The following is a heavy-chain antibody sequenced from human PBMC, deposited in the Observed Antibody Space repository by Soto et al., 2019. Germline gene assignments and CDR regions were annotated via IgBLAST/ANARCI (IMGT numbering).Heavy chain of an antibody. J-gene: IGHJ6*02. D-gene: IGHD3-3*01. CDR3: ARDNYYDFWSGYRTLTYYYYYGMDV. CDR1: GFTFSSYW. Sequence: GGSLRLSCAASGFTFSSYWMHWVRQAPGKGLVWVSRINSDGSSTSYADSVKGRFTISRDNAKNTLYLQMDSLRAEDTAVYYCARDNYYDFWSGYRTLTYYYYYGMDVWGQGTTVTVSS. V-gene: IGHV3-74*01. CDR2: INSDGSST.